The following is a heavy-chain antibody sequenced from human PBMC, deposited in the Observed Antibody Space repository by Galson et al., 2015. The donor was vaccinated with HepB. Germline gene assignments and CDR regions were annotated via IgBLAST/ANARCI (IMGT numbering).Heavy chain of an antibody. CDR3: ARNYYDGNAFDI. Sequence: QSGAEVKEPGESLKISCKGSGYSFTSYWIGWVRQMPGEGLEWMGVIHPDDSETRYSPSFRGQVTISADKSITTAYLQWSSLKASDTAIYYCARNYYDGNAFDIWGQGTMVIVSS. CDR2: IHPDDSET. D-gene: IGHD3-22*01. CDR1: GYSFTSYW. V-gene: IGHV5-51*01. J-gene: IGHJ3*02.